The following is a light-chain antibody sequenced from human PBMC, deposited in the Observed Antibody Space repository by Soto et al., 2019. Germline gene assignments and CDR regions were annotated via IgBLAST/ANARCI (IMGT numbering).Light chain of an antibody. V-gene: IGKV1-12*01. Sequence: EIRMTQSPSCVFASVGDRVNMXCRASQGVRSRIVWSQQKPGKAPKLMIYASSSLQRGVPSRFSCSGSGTDFTLTISRRQPEDFATYYGQQVNSFPLTFGGGTKVDI. CDR1: QGVRSR. CDR2: ASS. J-gene: IGKJ4*01. CDR3: QQVNSFPLT.